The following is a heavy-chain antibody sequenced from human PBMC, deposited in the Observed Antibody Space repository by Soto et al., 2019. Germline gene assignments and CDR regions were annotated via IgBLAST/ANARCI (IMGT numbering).Heavy chain of an antibody. Sequence: QVQLVQSGAEVKKPGASVKVACKASGYSFNSYYMHWVRQAPGQGPEWMGVINPSGASTSYAQKFQGKVNKTRDKSTSTGYMELSSLRSEDTALYYCASDYNAYQRQHVFDIWGQGTLVTVSS. D-gene: IGHD3-10*01. CDR1: GYSFNSYY. J-gene: IGHJ3*02. CDR3: ASDYNAYQRQHVFDI. CDR2: INPSGAST. V-gene: IGHV1-46*02.